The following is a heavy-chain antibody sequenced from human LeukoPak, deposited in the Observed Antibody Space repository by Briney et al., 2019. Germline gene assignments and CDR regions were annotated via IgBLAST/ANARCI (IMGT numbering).Heavy chain of an antibody. D-gene: IGHD3-22*01. J-gene: IGHJ4*02. CDR2: VSGSADNT. CDR3: AKATYYYDSYGYNGVFEY. CDR1: GFTVTSYA. V-gene: IGHV3-23*01. Sequence: QSGGSLRLSCEASGFTVTSYAMSWVRQAPGKGLEWVSAVSGSADNTYYADSVKGRFTISRDSSKNTLYLQMNSQRAEDTAVYFCAKATYYYDSYGYNGVFEYWGQGSVLTVSS.